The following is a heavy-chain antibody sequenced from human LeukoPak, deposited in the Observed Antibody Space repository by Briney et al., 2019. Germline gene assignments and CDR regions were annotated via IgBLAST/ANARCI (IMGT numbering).Heavy chain of an antibody. CDR2: VYYNGRSGNT. Sequence: SETLSLTCSVSDDSISRRGYYWSWIRQRPGMGLEWMGYVYYNGRSGNTYYNLALKSRVTMSIDTGEKHFSLRLTSVTAADTAVYYCANSLPTVSTRNYFDYWGQGTLVIASS. D-gene: IGHD5/OR15-5a*01. CDR1: DDSISRRGYY. J-gene: IGHJ4*02. V-gene: IGHV4-31*03. CDR3: ANSLPTVSTRNYFDY.